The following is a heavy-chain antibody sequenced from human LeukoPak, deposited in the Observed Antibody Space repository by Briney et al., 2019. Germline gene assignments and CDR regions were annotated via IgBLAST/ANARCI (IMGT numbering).Heavy chain of an antibody. D-gene: IGHD5-12*01. V-gene: IGHV1-2*02. Sequence: GASVKVSCKASGFTFTGYYMHWVRQAPGQGLEWMGWINPNSGGTNYAQKFQGRVTMTRDTSISTAYMELSRLRSDDTAVYYCARKIVATIPHYYYYMDVWGKGTTVTVSS. CDR1: GFTFTGYY. J-gene: IGHJ6*03. CDR3: ARKIVATIPHYYYYMDV. CDR2: INPNSGGT.